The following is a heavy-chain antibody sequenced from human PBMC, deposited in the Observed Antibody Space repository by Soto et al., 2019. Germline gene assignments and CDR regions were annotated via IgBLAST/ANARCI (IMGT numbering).Heavy chain of an antibody. J-gene: IGHJ4*02. CDR3: ARRDSHGYFRYFDN. V-gene: IGHV1-69*06. CDR1: GGTFSSYP. D-gene: IGHD4-17*01. CDR2: TNGNLGTG. Sequence: QVQLVQSGAEVKRPGSSVKVSCKASGGTFSSYPISWVRQAPGQGLEWMGGTNGNLGTGNYAQKFRGRLTITTDISTTTAYMELSSLTSEYTAVYYCARRDSHGYFRYFDNWGQGTLVTVSS.